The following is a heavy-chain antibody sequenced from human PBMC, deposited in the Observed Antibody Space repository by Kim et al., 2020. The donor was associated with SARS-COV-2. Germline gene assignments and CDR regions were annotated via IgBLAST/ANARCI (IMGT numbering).Heavy chain of an antibody. D-gene: IGHD5-12*01. J-gene: IGHJ6*02. Sequence: GEGRFTNSRDNSKNTLYLQMNSLRAEDTAVYYCAKDVYSGYDFYYYGMDVWGQGTTVTVSS. CDR3: AKDVYSGYDFYYYGMDV. V-gene: IGHV3-30*02.